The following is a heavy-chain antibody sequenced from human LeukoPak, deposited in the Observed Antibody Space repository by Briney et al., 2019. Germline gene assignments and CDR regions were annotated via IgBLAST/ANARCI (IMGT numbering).Heavy chain of an antibody. V-gene: IGHV3-66*02. CDR1: GLAFSSNY. D-gene: IGHD5-12*01. J-gene: IGHJ4*02. CDR2: IYSGGSK. Sequence: GGSLRLSCAASGLAFSSNYMSWVRQAPGKGLEWLSVIYSGGSKDYADSVKGRFTISRDNSKNTLYLQMNSLRGEDTGVYYCARGKGYPQVNYDYWGQGTLVTVSS. CDR3: ARGKGYPQVNYDY.